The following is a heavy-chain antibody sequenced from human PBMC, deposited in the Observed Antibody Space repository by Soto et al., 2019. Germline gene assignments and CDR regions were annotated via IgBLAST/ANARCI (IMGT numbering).Heavy chain of an antibody. CDR3: ARDEISAHYYDSSGPPGY. CDR1: GYTFTSYG. V-gene: IGHV1-18*01. Sequence: QVQLVQSGAEVKKPGASVKVSCKASGYTFTSYGISWVRQAPGQGLEWMGWISAYNGNTNYAQKLQGRVTMTTDTSTSTAYMELRSLRSDDTAVYYCARDEISAHYYDSSGPPGYWGQGTLVTVSS. J-gene: IGHJ4*02. CDR2: ISAYNGNT. D-gene: IGHD3-22*01.